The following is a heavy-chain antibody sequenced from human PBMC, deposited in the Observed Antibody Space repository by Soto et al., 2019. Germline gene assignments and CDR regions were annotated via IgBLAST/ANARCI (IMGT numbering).Heavy chain of an antibody. CDR2: IYYSGST. D-gene: IGHD3-9*01. CDR1: GASMRDSSSYY. CDR3: ARIILAGYPAYYFDY. Sequence: QLQLQESGPGLVKPSETLSLTCAVSGASMRDSSSYYWGWIRQPPGKGLEWIATIYYSGSTYYNPSLKSRITISMNTSKNHFSLRLSSVTAADTAVYYCARIILAGYPAYYFDYWGQGTLVTVSS. J-gene: IGHJ4*02. V-gene: IGHV4-39*02.